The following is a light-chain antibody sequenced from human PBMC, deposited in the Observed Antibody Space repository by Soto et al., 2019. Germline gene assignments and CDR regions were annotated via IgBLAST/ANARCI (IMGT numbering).Light chain of an antibody. J-gene: IGKJ4*01. CDR2: DAS. Sequence: DIQMTQSPSTLSASVGDRVTITCRASQSISSWLAWYQQKPGKAPKLMIYDASSLESGVPSRFSGSGSMTEFTLTISSLQPDDIATYYCQQYNSYSPLTFGGGTKVEIK. CDR3: QQYNSYSPLT. CDR1: QSISSW. V-gene: IGKV1-5*01.